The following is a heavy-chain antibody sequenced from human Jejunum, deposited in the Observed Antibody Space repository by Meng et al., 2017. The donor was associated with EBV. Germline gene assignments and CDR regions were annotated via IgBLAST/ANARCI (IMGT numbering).Heavy chain of an antibody. J-gene: IGHJ5*02. D-gene: IGHD5-12*01. CDR2: LYYAGKA. CDR1: GDSVTGYNY. V-gene: IGHV4-61*01. Sequence: QGLQQGAGPGLVKPSEPLSLTFSVSGDSVTGYNYWTWIRQPPGKGLEWIGNLYYAGKAIYKPSLQSRVTISVDTSKNQISLKVTSVTAADTAIYYCARGRGYDYGDSWGQGTLVTVSS. CDR3: ARGRGYDYGDS.